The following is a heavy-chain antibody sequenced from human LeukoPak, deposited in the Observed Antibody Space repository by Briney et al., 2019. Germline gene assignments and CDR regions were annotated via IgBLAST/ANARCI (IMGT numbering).Heavy chain of an antibody. V-gene: IGHV1-69*01. CDR3: ARDDRRITIFGVVTPGYMDV. CDR2: IIPIFGTA. Sequence: GASVKVSCKASGGTFSSYAISWVRQAPGQGLEWMGGIIPIFGTANYAQKFQGRVTITADESTSTAYMELSSLRSEDTAVYYCARDDRRITIFGVVTPGYMDVWGKGTTVTVSS. CDR1: GGTFSSYA. J-gene: IGHJ6*03. D-gene: IGHD3-3*01.